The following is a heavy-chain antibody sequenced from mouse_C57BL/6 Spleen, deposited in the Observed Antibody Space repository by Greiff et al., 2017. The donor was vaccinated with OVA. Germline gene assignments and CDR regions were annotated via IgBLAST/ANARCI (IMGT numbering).Heavy chain of an antibody. D-gene: IGHD6-1*01. CDR3: ARGAAFVDY. Sequence: EVQLVESGPGLVKPSQSLSLTCSVTGYSITSGYYWNWIRQFPGNKLEWMGYISYDGSNNYNPSLKNRISITRDTSKNQFFLKLNSVTTEDTATYYCARGAAFVDYWGQGTSVTVSS. V-gene: IGHV3-6*01. CDR2: ISYDGSN. J-gene: IGHJ4*01. CDR1: GYSITSGYY.